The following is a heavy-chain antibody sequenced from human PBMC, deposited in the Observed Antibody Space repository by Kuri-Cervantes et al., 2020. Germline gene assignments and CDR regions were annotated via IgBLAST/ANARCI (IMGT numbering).Heavy chain of an antibody. CDR1: GFTFDDYA. Sequence: SLKISCAASGFTFDDYAMHWVRQAPGKGLEWVSGISWNSGSIGYADSVKGRFTISRDNAMNSLYLQMNSLRAEDTALYYCAKLGNGFDYWGQGTLVTVSS. CDR2: ISWNSGSI. J-gene: IGHJ4*02. V-gene: IGHV3-9*01. CDR3: AKLGNGFDY. D-gene: IGHD4-23*01.